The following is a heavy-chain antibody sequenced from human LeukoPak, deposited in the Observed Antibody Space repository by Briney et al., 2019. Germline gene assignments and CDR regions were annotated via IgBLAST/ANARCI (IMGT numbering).Heavy chain of an antibody. D-gene: IGHD3-3*01. CDR3: ARDGTISTDAFDI. CDR2: IYSGGST. J-gene: IGHJ3*02. CDR1: GFTVSSNY. V-gene: IGHV3-53*01. Sequence: GGSLRLSCAASGFTVSSNYMSWVRQGPGKGLEWVSVIYSGGSTYYADSVKGRFTISRDNSKNTLYLQMNSLRAEDTAVYYCARDGTISTDAFDIWGQGTMVTVSS.